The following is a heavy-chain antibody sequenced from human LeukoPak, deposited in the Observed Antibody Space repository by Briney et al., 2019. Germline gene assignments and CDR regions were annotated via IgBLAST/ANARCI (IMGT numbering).Heavy chain of an antibody. D-gene: IGHD3-10*01. Sequence: GESLKISCKGSGYSFTSYWVGWVRQMPGKGLEWMGIIYPNDSDTRYSPSFQGQVTISADKSISTAYLQWSSLKASDTAMYYCAKQPTSMVRGIIITDYYFDYWGQGTLVTVSS. CDR3: AKQPTSMVRGIIITDYYFDY. CDR2: IYPNDSDT. CDR1: GYSFTSYW. V-gene: IGHV5-51*01. J-gene: IGHJ4*02.